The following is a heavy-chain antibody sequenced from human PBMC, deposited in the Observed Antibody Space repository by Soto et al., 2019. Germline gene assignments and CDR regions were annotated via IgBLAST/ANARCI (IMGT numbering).Heavy chain of an antibody. Sequence: EVELVQSGAEVKKPGESLRISCKASGYSFPAYWINWVRQMPGKGLEWIGRIGPSDSSTTYNPSFNDHVTISTDKSISTAYLQWTSLNASDTAIYYCARRGGGFSYDFDFWGQGTLVTVSS. CDR3: ARRGGGFSYDFDF. J-gene: IGHJ4*02. CDR2: IGPSDSST. D-gene: IGHD5-18*01. CDR1: GYSFPAYW. V-gene: IGHV5-10-1*03.